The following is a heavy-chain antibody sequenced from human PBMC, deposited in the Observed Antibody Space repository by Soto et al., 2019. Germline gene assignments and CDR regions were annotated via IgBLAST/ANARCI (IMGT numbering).Heavy chain of an antibody. D-gene: IGHD2-2*01. CDR1: GYSISSSNW. Sequence: SETLSLTCAVSGYSISSSNWWGWIRQPPGKGLEWIGYIYYSGSTYYNPPLKSRVTISVDTSKNQFSLKLSSVTAADTAVYYCARDKVGYYYGMDVWGQGTTVTVSS. CDR3: ARDKVGYYYGMDV. V-gene: IGHV4-28*03. J-gene: IGHJ6*02. CDR2: IYYSGST.